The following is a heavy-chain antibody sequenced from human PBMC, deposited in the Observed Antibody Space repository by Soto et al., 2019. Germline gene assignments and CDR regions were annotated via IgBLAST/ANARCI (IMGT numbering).Heavy chain of an antibody. D-gene: IGHD3-3*01. CDR2: ISSSGNYM. Sequence: PGGSLRLSCAASGFTFTTYSMNWVRQALGKGLEWVSSISSSGNYMYYADSVKGRFTISRDNAKNSLWLQMNSLRAEDTALYYCVGLYGLGWGQGTLVTVSS. V-gene: IGHV3-21*01. CDR3: VGLYGLG. CDR1: GFTFTTYS. J-gene: IGHJ4*02.